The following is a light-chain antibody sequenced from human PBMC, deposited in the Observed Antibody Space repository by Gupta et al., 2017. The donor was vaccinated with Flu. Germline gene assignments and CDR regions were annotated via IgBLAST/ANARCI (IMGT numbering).Light chain of an antibody. Sequence: IIISCTGTSSDIGGYNYVSWYQQHPGKAPKLMIYEVSNRPSGVSNRFSGSKSGNTASLTISGLQAEDEADYYCSSYTSSGTLFVFGTGTKVTVL. J-gene: IGLJ1*01. CDR1: SSDIGGYNY. CDR2: EVS. V-gene: IGLV2-14*01. CDR3: SSYTSSGTLFV.